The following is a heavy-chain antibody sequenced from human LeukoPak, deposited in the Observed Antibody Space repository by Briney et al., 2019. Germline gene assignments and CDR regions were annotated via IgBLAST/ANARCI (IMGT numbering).Heavy chain of an antibody. Sequence: GASVKVSCKVSGYTLTELSMHWVRQAPGKGFKWMGGFDPEDGETIYAQKFQGRVTMTEDTSTDTAYMELSSLRSEDTAVYYCATAIGRGNWFDPWGQGTLVTVSS. CDR3: ATAIGRGNWFDP. CDR2: FDPEDGET. J-gene: IGHJ5*02. CDR1: GYTLTELS. D-gene: IGHD3-10*01. V-gene: IGHV1-24*01.